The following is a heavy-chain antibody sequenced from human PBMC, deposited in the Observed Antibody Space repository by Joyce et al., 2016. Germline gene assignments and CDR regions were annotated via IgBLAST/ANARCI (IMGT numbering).Heavy chain of an antibody. J-gene: IGHJ6*02. CDR2: INPNTGGT. D-gene: IGHD2-2*01. V-gene: IGHV1-2*04. CDR3: ARGQDCTSIPCHSYGMDV. Sequence: QVHLVQSGAEVKKSGASVKVSCKASGYTFTDFYINWVRQAPGQGREWMGWINPNTGGTEYAQKFQDWVTLTMDTAIDTAYMELGSLKSDDTAVYYCARGQDCTSIPCHSYGMDVWGQGTTVTVSS. CDR1: GYTFTDFY.